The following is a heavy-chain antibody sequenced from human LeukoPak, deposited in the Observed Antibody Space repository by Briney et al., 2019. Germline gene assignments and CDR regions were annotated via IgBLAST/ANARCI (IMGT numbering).Heavy chain of an antibody. CDR1: GYTFTGYY. V-gene: IGHV1-2*02. CDR3: ARQSIAARQYYY. Sequence: ASVKVSCKASGYTFTGYYMHWVRQAPGQGLEWMGWINPNSGGTNYAQKFQGRVTMTRDTSISTAYMELSRLRSDGTAVYYCARQSIAARQYYYWGQGTLVTVSS. J-gene: IGHJ4*02. D-gene: IGHD6-6*01. CDR2: INPNSGGT.